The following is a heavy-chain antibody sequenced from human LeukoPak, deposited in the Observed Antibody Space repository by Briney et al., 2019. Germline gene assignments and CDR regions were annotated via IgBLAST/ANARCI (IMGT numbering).Heavy chain of an antibody. Sequence: SSETLSLTCAVYGGSFSGYYWSWIRQPPGKGLEWIGEINHSGSTNYNPSLKSLVTISVDTSKNQFSLKLSSVTAADTAVYYCARGRDGYNAQVDYWGQGTLVTVSS. D-gene: IGHD5-24*01. CDR2: INHSGST. CDR1: GGSFSGYY. V-gene: IGHV4-34*01. J-gene: IGHJ4*02. CDR3: ARGRDGYNAQVDY.